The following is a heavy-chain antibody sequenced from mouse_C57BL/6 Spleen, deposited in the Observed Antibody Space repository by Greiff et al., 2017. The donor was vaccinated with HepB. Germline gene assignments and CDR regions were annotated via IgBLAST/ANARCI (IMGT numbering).Heavy chain of an antibody. D-gene: IGHD1-1*01. Sequence: QVQLQQSGAELVRPGSSVKLSCKASGYTFTSYWMHWVKQRPIQGLEWIGNIDPSDSETHYNQKFKDKATLTVDKSSSTAYMQLSSLTSEDSAVYYCARQYYYGSSDFDYWGQGTTLTVSS. V-gene: IGHV1-52*01. CDR2: IDPSDSET. J-gene: IGHJ2*01. CDR1: GYTFTSYW. CDR3: ARQYYYGSSDFDY.